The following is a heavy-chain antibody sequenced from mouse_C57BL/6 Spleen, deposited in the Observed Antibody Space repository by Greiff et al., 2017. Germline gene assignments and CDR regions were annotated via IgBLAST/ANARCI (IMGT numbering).Heavy chain of an antibody. CDR3: ARGKASYYSNAFDY. D-gene: IGHD2-5*01. CDR1: GYTFTSYW. Sequence: QVQLQQPGAELVKPGASVKLSCTASGYTFTSYWMHWVKQRPGQGLEWIGMIHPNSGSTNYNEKFKSKATLTVDKSSSTAYMQLSSLTSEDSAVYYCARGKASYYSNAFDYWGQGTTLTVSS. CDR2: IHPNSGST. J-gene: IGHJ2*01. V-gene: IGHV1-64*01.